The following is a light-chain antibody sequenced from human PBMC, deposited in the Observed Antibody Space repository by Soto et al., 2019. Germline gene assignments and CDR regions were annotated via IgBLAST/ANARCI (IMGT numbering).Light chain of an antibody. J-gene: IGKJ4*01. CDR1: QGISNY. V-gene: IGKV1-9*01. CDR2: IAS. Sequence: IQLTQSPSSLSASVGDRVTITCRASQGISNYLAWYQQKPRKAPKLLIYIASTLQGGVPSRFSGSGSGTEFSLTIRSLQPEDVATYYCLYLNSFPLTFAGGTKVDIK. CDR3: LYLNSFPLT.